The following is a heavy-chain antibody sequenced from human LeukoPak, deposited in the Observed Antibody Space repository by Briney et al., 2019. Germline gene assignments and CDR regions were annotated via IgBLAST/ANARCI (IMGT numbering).Heavy chain of an antibody. CDR3: ARGHQQLSPDFDY. Sequence: ASVKVSCKASGYTFTSYDINWVRQAPGQGLEWMGWMNPNSGNTGYARKFQGRVTMTRNTSISTAYMELSSLRSEDTAVYYCARGHQQLSPDFDYWGQGTLVTVSS. D-gene: IGHD6-13*01. CDR2: MNPNSGNT. J-gene: IGHJ4*02. CDR1: GYTFTSYD. V-gene: IGHV1-8*01.